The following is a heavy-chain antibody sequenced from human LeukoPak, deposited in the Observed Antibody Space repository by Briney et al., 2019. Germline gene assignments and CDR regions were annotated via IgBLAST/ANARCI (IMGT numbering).Heavy chain of an antibody. J-gene: IGHJ6*03. Sequence: SVKVSCKASGYTFTRYGISWVRQAPGQGLEWMGWICAFNGNTHYAQKLQGRVTMTTDTSTSTAYMELRSLRSDDTGVYYCAREGRLLWFGELFAPKIDYYYHMDVWGKGTTVTVSS. V-gene: IGHV1-18*01. D-gene: IGHD3-10*01. CDR3: AREGRLLWFGELFAPKIDYYYHMDV. CDR2: ICAFNGNT. CDR1: GYTFTRYG.